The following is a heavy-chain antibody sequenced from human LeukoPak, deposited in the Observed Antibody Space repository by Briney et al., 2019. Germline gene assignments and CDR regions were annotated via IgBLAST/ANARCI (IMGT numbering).Heavy chain of an antibody. Sequence: ASVKVSCKASGYTFTGYYMHWVRQAPGQGLEWMGRINPTSGGTNYAQKLQGRVTMTRDTSISTAYMELSRLRSDDTAVYYCARVRRKPYSSSWYFDYWGQGTLVTVSS. D-gene: IGHD6-13*01. J-gene: IGHJ4*02. V-gene: IGHV1-2*06. CDR3: ARVRRKPYSSSWYFDY. CDR2: INPTSGGT. CDR1: GYTFTGYY.